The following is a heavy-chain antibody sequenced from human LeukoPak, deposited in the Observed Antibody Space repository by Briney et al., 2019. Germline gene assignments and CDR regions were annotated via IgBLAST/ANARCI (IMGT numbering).Heavy chain of an antibody. V-gene: IGHV4-39*02. CDR1: GVSISSSNCY. CDR3: ARRAQAGMAAAGGVDY. D-gene: IGHD6-13*01. CDR2: IYYSGGT. Sequence: NPSETLSLTCIVSGVSISSSNCYWGWIRQPPGKGLEWIGSIYYSGGTYYNPSLTSRVTISVDTSKSHFSLKLSSVTAADTAVYYCARRAQAGMAAAGGVDYWGQGTLVTVSS. J-gene: IGHJ4*02.